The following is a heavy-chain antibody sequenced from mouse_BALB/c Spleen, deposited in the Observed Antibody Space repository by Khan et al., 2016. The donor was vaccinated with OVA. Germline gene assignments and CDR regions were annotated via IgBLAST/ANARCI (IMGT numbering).Heavy chain of an antibody. V-gene: IGHV3-2*02. CDR3: ARFYGGAFDY. CDR1: GYSITSDYA. CDR2: ISYSGNT. Sequence: EVQLQESGPGLVKPSQSLSLTCTVTGYSITSDYAWNWIRQFPGNKLEWMGFISYSGNTKYNPSLKSRFSITRDTSKNQFFLQLNSVTTEDTAKYYCARFYGGAFDYWGQGTSLTVSS. D-gene: IGHD1-1*01. J-gene: IGHJ2*02.